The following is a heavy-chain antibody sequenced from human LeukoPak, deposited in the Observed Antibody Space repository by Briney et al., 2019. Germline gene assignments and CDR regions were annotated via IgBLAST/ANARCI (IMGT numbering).Heavy chain of an antibody. CDR3: AKGLLSSSFLSGYYIDP. J-gene: IGHJ5*02. D-gene: IGHD3-3*01. V-gene: IGHV1-69*04. Sequence: ASVKVSCKASGGTFSSYAISWVRQAPGQGLEWMGRIIPILGIANYAQKFQGRVTITADKSTSTAYMELSSLRSEDTAVYYCAKGLLSSSFLSGYYIDPWGQGTLVTVST. CDR2: IIPILGIA. CDR1: GGTFSSYA.